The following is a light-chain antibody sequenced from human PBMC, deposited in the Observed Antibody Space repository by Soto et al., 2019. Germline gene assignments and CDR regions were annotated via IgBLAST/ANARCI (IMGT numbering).Light chain of an antibody. Sequence: ESVLTQSPATLSVSPGERATLSCRASQSVSTKSAWYQQKPGQAPRLLIYGASSRAPGIPDRFSGSGSGTDFTLTINRLEPEDFAVYYCQQYGSLITFGPGTRLEIK. CDR3: QQYGSLIT. J-gene: IGKJ5*01. CDR2: GAS. CDR1: QSVSTK. V-gene: IGKV3-20*01.